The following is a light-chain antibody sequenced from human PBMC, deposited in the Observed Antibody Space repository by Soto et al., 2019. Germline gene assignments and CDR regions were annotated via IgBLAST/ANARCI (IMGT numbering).Light chain of an antibody. V-gene: IGLV1-40*01. J-gene: IGLJ2*01. CDR1: SSNFGAGYD. Sequence: QSVLTQPPSVSGAPGQRVTISCTGSSSNFGAGYDVHWYQQLPGTAPKLLIYGNSNRPSGVPDRFSGSKSGTSASLAITGLQAEDEADYYCQSYDSSPSFGGGTKLTVL. CDR3: QSYDSSPS. CDR2: GNS.